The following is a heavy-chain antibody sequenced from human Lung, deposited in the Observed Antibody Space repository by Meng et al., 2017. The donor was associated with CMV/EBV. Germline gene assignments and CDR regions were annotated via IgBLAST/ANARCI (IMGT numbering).Heavy chain of an antibody. Sequence: ASVXVSXKASGYTFIGYNIHWVRQAPGQGLEWMGWINPNTGATKFAERFQGRVTLTTDTSISTAYMELSRLKSDDTAVFFCARLFHTSLGTNYYYGMDVWGKGXTVTFSS. CDR1: GYTFIGYN. CDR3: ARLFHTSLGTNYYYGMDV. V-gene: IGHV1-2*02. D-gene: IGHD3-3*01. J-gene: IGHJ6*04. CDR2: INPNTGAT.